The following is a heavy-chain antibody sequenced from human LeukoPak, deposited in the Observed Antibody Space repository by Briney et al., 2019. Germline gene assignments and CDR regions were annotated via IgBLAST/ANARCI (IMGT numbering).Heavy chain of an antibody. CDR2: IYYSGST. J-gene: IGHJ4*02. CDR1: GGSISSYY. CDR3: ARHQRIYYYDSSGYYFFDY. V-gene: IGHV4-59*08. D-gene: IGHD3-22*01. Sequence: SETLSLTCTVSGGSISSYYWSWIRQPPGKGLEWIGYIYYSGSTNYNPSLKSRVTISVDTSKNQFSLKLSSVTAADTAVYYCARHQRIYYYDSSGYYFFDYWGQGTLVTVSS.